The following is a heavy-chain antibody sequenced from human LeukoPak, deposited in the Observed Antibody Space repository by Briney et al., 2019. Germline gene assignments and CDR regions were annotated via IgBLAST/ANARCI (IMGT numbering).Heavy chain of an antibody. CDR3: ARSRGAGPGAYFDY. J-gene: IGHJ4*02. Sequence: GGSLRLSCAASGFTFINNWMSWVRQAPGKGLEWVANINQGGSEKYYVDSVKGRYTISRDNAKNSLYLQMNSLRAEDTAVYYCARSRGAGPGAYFDYWGQGTLITVSS. D-gene: IGHD6-19*01. CDR1: GFTFINNW. V-gene: IGHV3-7*05. CDR2: INQGGSEK.